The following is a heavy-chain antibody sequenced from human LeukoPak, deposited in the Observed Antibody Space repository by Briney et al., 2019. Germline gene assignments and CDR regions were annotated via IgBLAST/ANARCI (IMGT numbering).Heavy chain of an antibody. CDR3: ARVSRLQGWFDP. CDR1: GYTFTSYD. V-gene: IGHV1-2*02. Sequence: GASVKVSCKASGYTFTSYDINWVRQATGQGLEWMGWINPNSGGTNYAQKFQGRVTMTSDTSISTGYIELSWLRSDDTAVYYCARVSRLQGWFDPWGQGTLVTVSS. D-gene: IGHD2-15*01. CDR2: INPNSGGT. J-gene: IGHJ5*02.